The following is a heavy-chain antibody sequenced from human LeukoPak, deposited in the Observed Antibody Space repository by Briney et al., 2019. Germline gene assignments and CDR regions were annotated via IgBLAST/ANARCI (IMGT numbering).Heavy chain of an antibody. Sequence: GGSLRLSCAASGFTFSSYAMSRVRQAPGKGLEWVSAISGSGGSTYYADSVKGRFTISRDNSKNTLYLQMNSLRAEDTAVYYCAKGSSTSCYSFVDYWGQGTLVTVSS. CDR2: ISGSGGST. J-gene: IGHJ4*02. CDR3: AKGSSTSCYSFVDY. D-gene: IGHD2-2*02. CDR1: GFTFSSYA. V-gene: IGHV3-23*01.